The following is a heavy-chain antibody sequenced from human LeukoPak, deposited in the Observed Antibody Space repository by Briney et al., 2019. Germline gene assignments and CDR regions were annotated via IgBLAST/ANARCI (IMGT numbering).Heavy chain of an antibody. CDR1: GYTFTGYY. D-gene: IGHD3-10*01. CDR2: INPNSGGT. CDR3: ARDALHYGSGSYYRNIDY. J-gene: IGHJ4*02. V-gene: IGHV1-2*06. Sequence: ASVKVSCKASGYTFTGYYMLWVRQAPGQGLEWMGRINPNSGGTNYAQKFQGRVTMTRDTSISTAYMELSRLRSDDTAVYYCARDALHYGSGSYYRNIDYWGQGTLVTVSS.